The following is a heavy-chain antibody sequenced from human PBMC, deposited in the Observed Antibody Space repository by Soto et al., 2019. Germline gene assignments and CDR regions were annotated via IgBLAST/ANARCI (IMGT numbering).Heavy chain of an antibody. D-gene: IGHD3-9*01. CDR3: ARGALRYYGDY. CDR1: GYTFTNSG. Sequence: VQLVQSGAEVKKPGASVKVSCKASGYTFTNSGITWVRQAPGQGREWLGWISGYNGNTNYAQKLQGRVTMTTDTSTSTAYMELRSLRSDDTAVYYWARGALRYYGDYWGQGTLVTVSS. V-gene: IGHV1-18*01. CDR2: ISGYNGNT. J-gene: IGHJ4*02.